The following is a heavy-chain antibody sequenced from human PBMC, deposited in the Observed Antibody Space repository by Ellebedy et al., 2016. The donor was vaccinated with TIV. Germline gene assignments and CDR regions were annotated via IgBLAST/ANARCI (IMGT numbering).Heavy chain of an antibody. CDR3: ARSYTWNDLFDY. CDR1: GGSISGYY. Sequence: SETLSLXXTVSGGSISGYYWSWIRQTPGKGLEWIGSISYYGNTNYNPSLKSRVTISVDTSKNQFSLNLSSVTAADTAVYFCARSYTWNDLFDYWGQGTLVTVSS. J-gene: IGHJ4*02. D-gene: IGHD1-20*01. V-gene: IGHV4-59*01. CDR2: ISYYGNT.